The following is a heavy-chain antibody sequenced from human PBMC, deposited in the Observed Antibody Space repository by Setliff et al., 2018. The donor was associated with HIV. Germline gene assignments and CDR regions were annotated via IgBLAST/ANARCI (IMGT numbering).Heavy chain of an antibody. Sequence: SETLSLTCAVSGGSISSSTYYWGWIRQPPGKGQEWVGSIYFSGSTYYHPSLKSRVTMSVDTSKSQFSLKVSSVTAADTAVYYCARHSGAPYSSSSGLFDFWGQGTLVTVSS. CDR1: GGSISSSTYY. D-gene: IGHD6-6*01. J-gene: IGHJ4*02. V-gene: IGHV4-39*01. CDR3: ARHSGAPYSSSSGLFDF. CDR2: IYFSGST.